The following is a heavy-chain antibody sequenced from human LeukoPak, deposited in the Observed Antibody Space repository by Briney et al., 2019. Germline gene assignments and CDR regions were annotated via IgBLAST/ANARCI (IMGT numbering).Heavy chain of an antibody. J-gene: IGHJ4*02. CDR3: VRDSFYTGYDRGFGY. CDR1: GFTFSNYA. Sequence: GGSLRLSCAGSGFTFSNYAMHWVRQAPVTGLQYVSAISTNGSRTFYANSVKGRFTISRDNAKDTVYLQMDSLRADDTAVYYCVRDSFYTGYDRGFGYWGQGALVTVSS. D-gene: IGHD5-12*01. V-gene: IGHV3-64*01. CDR2: ISTNGSRT.